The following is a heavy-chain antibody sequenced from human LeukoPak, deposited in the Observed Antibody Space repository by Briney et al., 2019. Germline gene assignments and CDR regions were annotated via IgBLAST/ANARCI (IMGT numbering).Heavy chain of an antibody. CDR2: RSPDGSSK. CDR1: KCTFSNYG. J-gene: IGHJ4*02. D-gene: IGHD6-19*01. CDR3: EKGVTVAGNYYFDY. Sequence: GGSLRLSCAASKCTFSNYGMNWVRQAPGRVLEGVEVRSPDGSSKYYADSVRVRCSISRYNSRNTLYMQMNSLRVEDTATYYCEKGVTVAGNYYFDYWGQGDLVTVSS. V-gene: IGHV3-30*18.